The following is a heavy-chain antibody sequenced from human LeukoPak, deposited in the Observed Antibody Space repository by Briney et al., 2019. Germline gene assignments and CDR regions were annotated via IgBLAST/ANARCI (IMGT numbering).Heavy chain of an antibody. J-gene: IGHJ4*02. Sequence: PSETLSLTCTVSGGSISSSSYYWSWIRQPPGKGLEWIGYIYYSGSTNYNPSLKSRVTISVDTSKNQFSLKLSSVTAADTAVYYCARGRSRVGATDYWGQGTLVTVSS. CDR1: GGSISSSSYY. V-gene: IGHV4-61*01. CDR3: ARGRSRVGATDY. D-gene: IGHD1-26*01. CDR2: IYYSGST.